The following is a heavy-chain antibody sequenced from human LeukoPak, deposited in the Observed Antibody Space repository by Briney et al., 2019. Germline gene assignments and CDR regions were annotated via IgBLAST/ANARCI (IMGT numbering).Heavy chain of an antibody. Sequence: PGGSLRLSCGASGFTVSGRHMSWIRHARGKGLVWVSILYSVGTIYYADSVKGRFTISRDNSKNTLYLQMNSLRVEDAAVYYCARLVVDSHAFDVWGQGTMVTVSS. CDR1: GFTVSGRH. J-gene: IGHJ3*01. CDR2: LYSVGTI. CDR3: ARLVVDSHAFDV. V-gene: IGHV3-53*01. D-gene: IGHD6-19*01.